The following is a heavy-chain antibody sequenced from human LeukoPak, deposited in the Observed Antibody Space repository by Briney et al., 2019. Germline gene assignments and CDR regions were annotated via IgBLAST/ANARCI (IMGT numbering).Heavy chain of an antibody. CDR2: ISSSGSTI. CDR3: ASNPLLLWFGESN. Sequence: SGGSLRLSCAASGFTFSNYEMNWIRQAPGKGLEWVSYISSSGSTIYYADSVKGRFTISRDNAKNSLYLQMNSLRAEDTAVYYCASNPLLLWFGESNWGQGTLVTVSS. D-gene: IGHD3-10*01. J-gene: IGHJ4*02. CDR1: GFTFSNYE. V-gene: IGHV3-48*03.